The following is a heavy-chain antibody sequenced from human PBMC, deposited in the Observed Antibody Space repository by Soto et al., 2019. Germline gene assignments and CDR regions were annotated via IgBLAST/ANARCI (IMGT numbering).Heavy chain of an antibody. CDR2: IYYSGST. Sequence: PSETLSLTCTVSGGSISSYYWSWIRQPPGKGLEWIGYIYYSGSTNYNPSLKSRVTISVDTSKNQFSLKLSSVTAADTAVYYCARGEWELIGGNWFDPWGQGTLVTVSS. CDR1: GGSISSYY. J-gene: IGHJ5*02. CDR3: ARGEWELIGGNWFDP. V-gene: IGHV4-59*12. D-gene: IGHD1-26*01.